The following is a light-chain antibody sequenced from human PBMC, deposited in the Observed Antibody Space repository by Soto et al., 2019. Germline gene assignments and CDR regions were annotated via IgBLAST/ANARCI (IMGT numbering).Light chain of an antibody. V-gene: IGKV3-20*01. CDR2: GAS. Sequence: EIVLTQSPGTLSLSPGERATLSCRASQTITNFYLAWYQQKLGQAPRLLMYGASNRATGIPDRFSGSGSGTDFTLTISRLEPADSAVYYCQQFGGSPPRFTFGPGTKVDVK. CDR1: QTITNFY. CDR3: QQFGGSPPRFT. J-gene: IGKJ3*01.